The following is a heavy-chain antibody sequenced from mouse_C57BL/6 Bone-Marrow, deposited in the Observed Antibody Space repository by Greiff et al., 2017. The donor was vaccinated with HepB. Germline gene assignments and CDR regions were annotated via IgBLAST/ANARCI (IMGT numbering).Heavy chain of an antibody. CDR2: IYPGGGYT. CDR1: GYTFTNYW. Sequence: QVQLQQSGAELVRPGTSVKMSCKASGYTFTNYWIGWAKQRPGHGLEWIGDIYPGGGYTNYNEKFKGKATLTADKSSSTAYMQCSSLTSEDSAIYYCARRAWDYFDYWGQGTTLTVSS. CDR3: ARRAWDYFDY. J-gene: IGHJ2*01. V-gene: IGHV1-63*01. D-gene: IGHD3-3*01.